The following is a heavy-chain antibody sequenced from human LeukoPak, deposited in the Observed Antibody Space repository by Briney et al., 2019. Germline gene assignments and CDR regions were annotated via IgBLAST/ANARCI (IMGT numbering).Heavy chain of an antibody. Sequence: SVKVSCKASGGTFSSYAISWVRQAPGQGLEWMGGIIPIFGTANYAQKFQGRVTITTDESTSTAYMELSSLRSEDTAVYYCASGETTVTASTDWYFDLWGRGTLVTVSS. CDR1: GGTFSSYA. D-gene: IGHD4-17*01. CDR2: IIPIFGTA. CDR3: ASGETTVTASTDWYFDL. J-gene: IGHJ2*01. V-gene: IGHV1-69*05.